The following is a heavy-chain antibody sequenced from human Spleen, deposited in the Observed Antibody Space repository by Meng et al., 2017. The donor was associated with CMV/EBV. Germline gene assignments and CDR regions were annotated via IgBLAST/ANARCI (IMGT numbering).Heavy chain of an antibody. V-gene: IGHV3-48*04. CDR2: ISTSSSTI. D-gene: IGHD1-1*01. CDR1: GFTFSSYS. J-gene: IGHJ4*02. Sequence: GGSLRLSCAASGFTFSSYSMNWVRQAPGKGLEWVSYISTSSSTIYYADSVKGRFNISRDNAKKSLYLQMNSLRAEDTAIYYCARMTRGTGNGPDYWGQGILVTVSS. CDR3: ARMTRGTGNGPDY.